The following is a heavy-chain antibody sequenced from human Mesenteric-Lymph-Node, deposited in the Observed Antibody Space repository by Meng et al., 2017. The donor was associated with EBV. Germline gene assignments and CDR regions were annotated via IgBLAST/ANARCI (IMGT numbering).Heavy chain of an antibody. CDR1: GYTFKSHA. D-gene: IGHD2-15*01. J-gene: IGHJ4*02. Sequence: QVQLLQSGAEVKKPGASVKISCKASGYTFKSHAMHWLRQAPGQRLEWVGWINPVRNNAQYSQTFQGSVTITCDTSASTAYMELNDLRSEDTAMYYCARPPAGFCSGGSCLFQLDYWGQGTLVTVSS. CDR2: INPVRNNA. V-gene: IGHV1-3*01. CDR3: ARPPAGFCSGGSCLFQLDY.